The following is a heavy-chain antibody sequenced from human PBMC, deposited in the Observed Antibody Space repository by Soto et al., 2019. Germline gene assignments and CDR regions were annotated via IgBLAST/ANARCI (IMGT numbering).Heavy chain of an antibody. V-gene: IGHV3-30*03. D-gene: IGHD5-18*01. CDR3: ALFLSEVDPAMMPGAY. CDR2: ISFDGRNK. Sequence: QVELVESGGGVVQPGGSLRLSCAASGFTFSNYGLHWVRQAPGKGLEWAAVISFDGRNKYYADCMKGRFTVSRDNSKNTLYLQMTSLRTEDTAMYYCALFLSEVDPAMMPGAYWGQGTLVTVSS. J-gene: IGHJ4*02. CDR1: GFTFSNYG.